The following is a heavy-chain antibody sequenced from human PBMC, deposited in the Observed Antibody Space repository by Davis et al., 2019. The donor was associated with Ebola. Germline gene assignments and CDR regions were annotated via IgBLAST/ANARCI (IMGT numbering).Heavy chain of an antibody. CDR2: ISAYNGNK. D-gene: IGHD1-14*01. CDR1: GYTFTSYG. J-gene: IGHJ6*03. Sequence: ASVKVSCKASGYTFTSYGISWVRQAPGQGLEWMGWISAYNGNKNYAQKLQGRVTMTTDTSTSTAYMELRGLRSDDTAVYYCARNQVYLYYYMDVWGKGTTVTVSS. CDR3: ARNQVYLYYYMDV. V-gene: IGHV1-18*01.